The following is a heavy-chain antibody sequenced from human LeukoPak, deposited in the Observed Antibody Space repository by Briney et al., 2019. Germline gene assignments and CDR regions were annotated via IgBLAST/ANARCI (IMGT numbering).Heavy chain of an antibody. D-gene: IGHD2-15*01. CDR3: AREGYCSGGSCYLGYYYYGMGV. J-gene: IGHJ6*02. CDR2: ISAYNGNT. CDR1: GYTFTSYG. V-gene: IGHV1-18*01. Sequence: GASVKVSCKASGYTFTSYGISWVRQAPGQGLEWMGWISAYNGNTNYAQKLQGRVTMTTDTSTSTAYMELRSLRSDDTAVYYCAREGYCSGGSCYLGYYYYGMGVWGQGTTVTVSS.